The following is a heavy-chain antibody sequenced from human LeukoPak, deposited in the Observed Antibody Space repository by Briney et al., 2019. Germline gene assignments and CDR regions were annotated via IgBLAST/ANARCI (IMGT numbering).Heavy chain of an antibody. V-gene: IGHV4-38-2*02. D-gene: IGHD3-3*01. CDR2: IYRSGST. J-gene: IGHJ5*02. Sequence: PSETLSLTCAVSGYSISSGYYWGWIRQPPGKGLEWIGSIYRSGSTYYNPSLKIRVTISVDTSKNQFSLKLSSVTAADTSVYYCARDAGYDFWSGYHQGWFDPWGQGTLVTVSS. CDR1: GYSISSGYY. CDR3: ARDAGYDFWSGYHQGWFDP.